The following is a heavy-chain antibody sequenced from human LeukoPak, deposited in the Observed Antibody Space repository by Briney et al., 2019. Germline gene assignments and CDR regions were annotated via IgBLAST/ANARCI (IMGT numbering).Heavy chain of an antibody. Sequence: SETLSLTCTVSGGSIRSYYWSWIRQPAGKGLEWIGRIYSSESTNYNPSLKSRLTMSVDTSTNQFSLKLSSVTAPETAVCYCGRVGGGKVQWLAYDVFDIWGQGTMVTVSS. CDR3: GRVGGGKVQWLAYDVFDI. D-gene: IGHD6-19*01. CDR2: IYSSEST. CDR1: GGSIRSYY. J-gene: IGHJ3*02. V-gene: IGHV4-4*07.